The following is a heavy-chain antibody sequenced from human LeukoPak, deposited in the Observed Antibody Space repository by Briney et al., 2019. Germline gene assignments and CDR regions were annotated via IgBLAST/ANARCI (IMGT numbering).Heavy chain of an antibody. D-gene: IGHD2-15*01. CDR2: INPNSGGT. CDR3: AREPVLAARGYYYHYMDV. J-gene: IGHJ6*03. CDR1: GYTFTGYY. V-gene: IGHV1-2*02. Sequence: ASVKVSCKASGYTFTGYYMHWVRQAPGQGLEWMGWINPNSGGTNYAQKFQGRVTMTRDTSISAAYMELSRLRSDDTAVYYCAREPVLAARGYYYHYMDVWGEGTTVIVSS.